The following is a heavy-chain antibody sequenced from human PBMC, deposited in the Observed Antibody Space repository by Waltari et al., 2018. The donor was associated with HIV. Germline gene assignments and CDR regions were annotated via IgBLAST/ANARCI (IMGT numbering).Heavy chain of an antibody. CDR2: FGASLVDT. CDR3: ASQALVLDSEFREGWFFHR. Sequence: LLDPVVGLIQPGGCWRLSCLTVRSSFRGHSLRRFCPPPEKGLEWVSSFGASLVDTCYTDSVKGRLTVCRENSKNTLFLQMRSLRVDNTAVYYCASQALVLDSEFREGWFFHRWGRGTLVSVSS. J-gene: IGHJ2*01. CDR1: RSSFRGHS. D-gene: IGHD3-10*01. V-gene: IGHV3-23*01.